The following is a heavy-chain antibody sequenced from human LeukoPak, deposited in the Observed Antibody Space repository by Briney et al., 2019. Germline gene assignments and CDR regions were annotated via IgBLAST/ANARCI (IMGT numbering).Heavy chain of an antibody. J-gene: IGHJ4*02. CDR1: GYTFTSYA. CDR2: INTNTGNP. D-gene: IGHD3-22*01. Sequence: ASVKVSCKASGYTFTSYAMNWVRQAPGQGPEWMGWINTNTGNPTYAQGFTGRFVFSLDTSVSTAYPQISSLKAEDTAVYYCARLDDPYYDSSGYPRGHFDYWGQGTLVTVSS. V-gene: IGHV7-4-1*02. CDR3: ARLDDPYYDSSGYPRGHFDY.